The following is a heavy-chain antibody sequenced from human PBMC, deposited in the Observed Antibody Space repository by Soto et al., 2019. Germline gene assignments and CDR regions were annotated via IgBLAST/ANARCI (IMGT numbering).Heavy chain of an antibody. Sequence: QLQLQESGSGLVKPSQTLSLTCAVSGGSISSGGSSWTWIRQPPGKGLEWIGYIYHSGSTYYNPSRKTRVTISVDRSKNQFSLKLTSVHASDTAVYYWARGAVVNFDSWGQGTLVTVSS. CDR1: GGSISSGGSS. D-gene: IGHD3-22*01. V-gene: IGHV4-30-2*01. CDR2: IYHSGST. J-gene: IGHJ4*02. CDR3: ARGAVVNFDS.